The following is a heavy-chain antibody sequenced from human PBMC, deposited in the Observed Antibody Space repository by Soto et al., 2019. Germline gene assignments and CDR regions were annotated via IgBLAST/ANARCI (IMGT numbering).Heavy chain of an antibody. D-gene: IGHD3-10*01. CDR2: INPDGGAT. CDR1: GYTFSVDY. CDR3: AKGSRNTF. Sequence: QVQLLQSGAEVKKPGASVKISCKASGYTFSVDYWSWVRRAPGQGLQWMGKINPDGGATTYAQSFQGRGSITSDAYTGTVYMELSSLTSDDKAVYYCAKGSRNTFWGQGTLFSVAS. V-gene: IGHV1-46*01. J-gene: IGHJ4*02.